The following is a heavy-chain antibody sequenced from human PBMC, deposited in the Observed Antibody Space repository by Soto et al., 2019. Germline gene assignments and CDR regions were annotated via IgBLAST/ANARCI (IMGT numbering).Heavy chain of an antibody. CDR3: ASGAPTIWGFDP. V-gene: IGHV4-31*03. D-gene: IGHD7-27*01. CDR2: IYYSGST. CDR1: GGSISSGGYY. Sequence: SETLSLTCTVSGGSISSGGYYWSWIRQHPGKGLEWIGYIYYSGSTYYNPSLKSRVTISVDTSKNQFSLKLSSVTAADTAVYYCASGAPTIWGFDPWGQGTLVTVSS. J-gene: IGHJ5*02.